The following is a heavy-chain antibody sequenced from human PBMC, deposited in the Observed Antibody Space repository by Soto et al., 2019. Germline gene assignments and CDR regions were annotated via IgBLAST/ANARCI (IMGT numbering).Heavy chain of an antibody. CDR2: ISFDGSRK. J-gene: IGHJ6*02. CDR1: GFSLASFV. V-gene: IGHV3-30-3*01. Sequence: QEHLVESGGGVVQPGKSLRLSCTASGFSLASFVVHWVRQAPGKGLEWVSLISFDGSRKEYIDSVKGRFTISRDNFKNALYMDIDYLRPEDPAVYYCARGRRLTMPGREFYYRLDVWGQGTTVTVS. D-gene: IGHD3-10*01. CDR3: ARGRRLTMPGREFYYRLDV.